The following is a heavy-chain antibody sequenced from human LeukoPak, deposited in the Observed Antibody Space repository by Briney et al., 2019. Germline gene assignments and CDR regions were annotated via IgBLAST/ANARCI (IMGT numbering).Heavy chain of an antibody. CDR2: ISGGVPST. CDR3: AKLTVTRYFDY. Sequence: GGSLRLSCAASGFPFSTYAMIWVRQAPGKGLGWVSAISGGVPSTYYADSVKGRFTISRDNSKNTLYLQMNSLRAEDTALYYCAKLTVTRYFDYWGQGTLVTVSS. J-gene: IGHJ4*02. D-gene: IGHD1-14*01. V-gene: IGHV3-23*01. CDR1: GFPFSTYA.